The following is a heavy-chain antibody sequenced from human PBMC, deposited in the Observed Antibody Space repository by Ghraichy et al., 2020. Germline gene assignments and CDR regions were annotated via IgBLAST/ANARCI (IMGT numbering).Heavy chain of an antibody. CDR2: INHSGST. CDR1: GGSFSGYY. CDR3: ARVRYCSGGSCYSRGMDV. D-gene: IGHD2-15*01. J-gene: IGHJ6*02. Sequence: SETLSLTCAVYGGSFSGYYWSWIRQPPGKGLEWIGEINHSGSTNYNPSLKSRVTISVDTSKNQFSLKLSSVTAADTAVYYCARVRYCSGGSCYSRGMDVWGQGTTVTVSS. V-gene: IGHV4-34*01.